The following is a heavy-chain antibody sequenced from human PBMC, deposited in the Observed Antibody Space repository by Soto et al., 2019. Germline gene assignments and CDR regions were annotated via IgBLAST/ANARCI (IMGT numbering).Heavy chain of an antibody. V-gene: IGHV3-43*01. Sequence: GGSLRLSCAASGFTFDDYTMHWVRQAPGKGLEWVSLITWDGGITYYADSVKGRFTISRDNSKNSVYLQMNSLRDEDTALYYCAKLNQPQDYWGQGTLGTVSS. CDR3: AKLNQPQDY. D-gene: IGHD2-2*01. J-gene: IGHJ4*02. CDR1: GFTFDDYT. CDR2: ITWDGGIT.